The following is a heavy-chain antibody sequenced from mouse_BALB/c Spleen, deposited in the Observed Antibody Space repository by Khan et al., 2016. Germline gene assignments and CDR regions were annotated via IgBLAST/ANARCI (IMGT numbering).Heavy chain of an antibody. CDR3: ARYYGSRYWYFDV. CDR2: ISYSGST. J-gene: IGHJ1*01. D-gene: IGHD1-1*01. Sequence: EVQLQESGPSLVKPSQTLSLPCSVTGDSITSGYWNWIRKFPGNKLEYMGYISYSGSTYYNPSLKSRISITRDTSKKQYYLQLNSVTTEDTATYXYARYYGSRYWYFDVWGAGTTVTVSS. CDR1: GDSITSGY. V-gene: IGHV3-8*02.